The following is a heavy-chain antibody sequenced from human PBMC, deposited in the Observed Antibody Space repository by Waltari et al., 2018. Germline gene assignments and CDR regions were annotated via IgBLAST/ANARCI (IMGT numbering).Heavy chain of an antibody. V-gene: IGHV1-8*01. Sequence: QVQLVQSGAEVKKPGASVKVSCKASGYTFTSYDINWVRQATGQGLEWMGWMNPNSGNTGYAQKFQGRVTMTRNTSISTAYMELSSLRSEDTAVYYCARGITGTTKYYYYYYMDVWGKGTTVIVSS. CDR1: GYTFTSYD. D-gene: IGHD1-7*01. CDR3: ARGITGTTKYYYYYYMDV. CDR2: MNPNSGNT. J-gene: IGHJ6*03.